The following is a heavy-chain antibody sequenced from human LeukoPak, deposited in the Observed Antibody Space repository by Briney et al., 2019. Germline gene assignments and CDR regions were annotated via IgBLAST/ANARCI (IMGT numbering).Heavy chain of an antibody. D-gene: IGHD3-3*01. V-gene: IGHV4-31*03. CDR1: GGSMSSGSYY. J-gene: IGHJ3*02. CDR3: ARGEKRFLERFLDTFDI. Sequence: TSETLSLTCSVSGGSMSSGSYYWSWIRQHPGKGLEWIGYIYYSGSADYNPSLKSRVTMLVETSKNQFSLKLSSVTAADTAVYYCARGEKRFLERFLDTFDIWGQGTMATVSS. CDR2: IYYSGSA.